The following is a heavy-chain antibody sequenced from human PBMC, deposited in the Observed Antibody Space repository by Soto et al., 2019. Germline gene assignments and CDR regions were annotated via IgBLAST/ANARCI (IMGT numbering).Heavy chain of an antibody. Sequence: TLSLTCTVSGGSNTTYQWSWLRQPPGKGLEWIALIYWDDDKRYSPSLKSRLTITKDTSKNQVVLTMTNMDPVDTATYYCAHTYGDYGGVVDYWGQGTLVTVS. D-gene: IGHD4-17*01. V-gene: IGHV2-5*08. CDR3: AHTYGDYGGVVDY. CDR1: GGSNTTYQ. CDR2: IYWDDDK. J-gene: IGHJ4*02.